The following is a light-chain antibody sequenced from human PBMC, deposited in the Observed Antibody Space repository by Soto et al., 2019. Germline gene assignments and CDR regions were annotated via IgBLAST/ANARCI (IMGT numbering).Light chain of an antibody. V-gene: IGKV1-39*01. CDR1: QTINTF. Sequence: DIQMTQSPSSLSASVGDRVTITCRASQTINTFLNWYQQKPGKAPKLLIYAASSLQSGVPSRFSGSGSGTDFTLTISSLQPEDFATYFCQESYSMPFTFXPGTKVDIK. CDR2: AAS. CDR3: QESYSMPFT. J-gene: IGKJ3*01.